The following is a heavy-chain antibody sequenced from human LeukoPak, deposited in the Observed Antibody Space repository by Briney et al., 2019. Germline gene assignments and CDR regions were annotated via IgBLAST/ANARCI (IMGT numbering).Heavy chain of an antibody. CDR2: IYYSGST. D-gene: IGHD6-13*01. Sequence: SETLSLTCTVSGGSICSYYWSWIREPPGKGVEWIGYIYYSGSTNYNPSLKSRVTISVDTSKNQFSLKLSSVTAADTAVYYCARTVSDTYSSSWYYFDYWGQGTLVTVSS. CDR3: ARTVSDTYSSSWYYFDY. V-gene: IGHV4-59*01. CDR1: GGSICSYY. J-gene: IGHJ4*02.